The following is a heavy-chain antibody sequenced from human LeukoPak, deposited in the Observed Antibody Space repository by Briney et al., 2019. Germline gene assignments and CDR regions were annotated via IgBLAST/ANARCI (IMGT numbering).Heavy chain of an antibody. CDR2: INPNSGGT. D-gene: IGHD6-19*01. J-gene: IGHJ4*02. V-gene: IGHV1-2*02. Sequence: ASVKVSCKASGYTFTGHYMHWVRQTPGQGLEWMGWINPNSGGTNYAQKFQGRVTMTRDTSISTAYMELSRLRSDDTAVYYCASSILAVAGSGIDYWGQGTLVTVSS. CDR3: ASSILAVAGSGIDY. CDR1: GYTFTGHY.